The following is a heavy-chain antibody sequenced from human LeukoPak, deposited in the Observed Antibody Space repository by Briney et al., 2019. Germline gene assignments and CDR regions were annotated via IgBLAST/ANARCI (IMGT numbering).Heavy chain of an antibody. Sequence: ASVKVSCKTSGYTFTSYDINWVRQATGQGLEWMGWMNPNSGNTGYAQKFQGRVTMTRNTSISTAYMELSSLRSEDTAVYYCASGEIAVAGTGFDYWGQGTLVTVSS. CDR1: GYTFTSYD. CDR2: MNPNSGNT. D-gene: IGHD6-19*01. CDR3: ASGEIAVAGTGFDY. V-gene: IGHV1-8*01. J-gene: IGHJ4*02.